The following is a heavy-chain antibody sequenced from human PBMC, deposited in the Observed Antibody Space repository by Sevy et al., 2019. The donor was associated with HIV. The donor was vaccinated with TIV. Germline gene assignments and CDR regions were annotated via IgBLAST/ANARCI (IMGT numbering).Heavy chain of an antibody. CDR3: ATVRSWVLKPPYYFDY. J-gene: IGHJ4*02. Sequence: GGSLRLSCGVSGFTFSSYAMTWVRQPPGKGLEWVSIISGSGATTSYAASVKRRVTISSDISKNALYLQMNSLRVDDSAVYYWATVRSWVLKPPYYFDYWGQGTLVTVSS. D-gene: IGHD1-26*01. CDR2: ISGSGATT. V-gene: IGHV3-23*01. CDR1: GFTFSSYA.